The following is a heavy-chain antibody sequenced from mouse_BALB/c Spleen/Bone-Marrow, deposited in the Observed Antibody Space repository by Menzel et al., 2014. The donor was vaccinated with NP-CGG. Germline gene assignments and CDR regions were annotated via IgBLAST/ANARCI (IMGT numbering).Heavy chain of an antibody. V-gene: IGHV3-2*02. J-gene: IGHJ2*01. D-gene: IGHD1-3*01. CDR3: ASNYYFDY. CDR1: GYSITSDYA. CDR2: ISYSGST. Sequence: ESGPGLVKPSQSLSLTCTVTGYSITSDYACNWIRQFPGNKLEWMGYISYSGSTSYNPSLKSRISITRDTSKNQFFLQLSSVTTEDTATYYCASNYYFDYWGQGTTLTVSS.